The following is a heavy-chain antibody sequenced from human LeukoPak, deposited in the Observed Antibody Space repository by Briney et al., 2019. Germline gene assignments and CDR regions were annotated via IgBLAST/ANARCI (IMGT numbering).Heavy chain of an antibody. CDR2: ISSGGMWI. CDR1: GFTFSSYS. J-gene: IGHJ5*02. D-gene: IGHD1-26*01. CDR3: ARDAGGRTQREGWFDP. Sequence: RGSLRLSCAASGFTFSSYSMYWVRQAPGKGLEWVSSISSGGMWIYYADSLKGRFTISRDNAKNSLYLQMKSLRVEDTAVYYCARDAGGRTQREGWFDPWGQGTLATVSS. V-gene: IGHV3-21*01.